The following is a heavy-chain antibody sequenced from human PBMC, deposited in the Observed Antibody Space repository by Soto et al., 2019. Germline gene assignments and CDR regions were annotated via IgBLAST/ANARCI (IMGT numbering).Heavy chain of an antibody. CDR3: AKGGYPMTTYFDL. CDR1: GFTFSSYT. V-gene: IGHV3-23*01. CDR2: ISGSGDTT. D-gene: IGHD4-17*01. Sequence: EEQLLESGGGLEQPGGSLRLSCAASGFTFSSYTMFWVRQAPGKGLEWVSIISGSGDTTYYADPVKGRFTISRDNSKDTLYLQMNSLKAEDTAIYYCAKGGYPMTTYFDLWGRGTLVTVSS. J-gene: IGHJ2*01.